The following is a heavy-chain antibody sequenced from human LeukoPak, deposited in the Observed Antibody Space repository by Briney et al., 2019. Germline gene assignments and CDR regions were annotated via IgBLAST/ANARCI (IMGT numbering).Heavy chain of an antibody. CDR2: IIPIFGTA. Sequence: ASVKVSCKASGGTFSSYAISWVRQAPGQGLEWMGGIIPIFGTANYAQKFQGRVTITADESTSTAYMELGSLRSEDTAVYYCAREDYYDSSGYHDAFDIWGQGTMVTVSS. J-gene: IGHJ3*02. CDR1: GGTFSSYA. D-gene: IGHD3-22*01. V-gene: IGHV1-69*13. CDR3: AREDYYDSSGYHDAFDI.